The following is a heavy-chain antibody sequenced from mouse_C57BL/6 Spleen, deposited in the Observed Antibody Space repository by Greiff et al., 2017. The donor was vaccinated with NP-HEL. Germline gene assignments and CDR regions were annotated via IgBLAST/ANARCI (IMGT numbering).Heavy chain of an antibody. CDR1: GFTFSSYG. D-gene: IGHD1-1*01. V-gene: IGHV5-6*02. CDR2: ISSGGSYT. CDR3: ARQGPHAETTDPFFDY. Sequence: EVKVEESGGDLVKPGGSLKLSCAASGFTFSSYGMSWVRQTPDKRLEWVATISSGGSYTYYPDSVKGRFTISRDNAKNTLYLQMSSLKSEDTAMYYCARQGPHAETTDPFFDYWGQGTTLTVSS. J-gene: IGHJ2*01.